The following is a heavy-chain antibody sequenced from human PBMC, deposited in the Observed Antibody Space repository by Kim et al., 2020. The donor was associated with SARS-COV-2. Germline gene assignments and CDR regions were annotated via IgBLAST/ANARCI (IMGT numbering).Heavy chain of an antibody. J-gene: IGHJ5*02. CDR3: ARGEGVGFGELGWFDP. CDR1: GGSISSGGYY. D-gene: IGHD3-10*01. Sequence: SETLSLTCTVSGGSISSGGYYWSWIRQHPGKGLEWIGYIYYSGSTYYNPSLKSRVTISVDTSKNQFSLKLSSVTAADTAVYYCARGEGVGFGELGWFDPWGQGTLVTVSS. CDR2: IYYSGST. V-gene: IGHV4-31*03.